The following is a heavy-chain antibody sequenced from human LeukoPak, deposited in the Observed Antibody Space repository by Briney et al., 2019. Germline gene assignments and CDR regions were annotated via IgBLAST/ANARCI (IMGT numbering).Heavy chain of an antibody. V-gene: IGHV3-53*01. CDR2: IYSGGST. D-gene: IGHD3-10*01. Sequence: GGSLRLSCAASGFTVTSNYMSWVRQAPGGGLEWVSVIYSGGSTYYADSVKGRFTISRDNSKNTLYLQMNSLRAEDTAVYYCAKEDYFCSGSYLGYWGQGTVVTVFS. CDR3: AKEDYFCSGSYLGY. J-gene: IGHJ4*02. CDR1: GFTVTSNY.